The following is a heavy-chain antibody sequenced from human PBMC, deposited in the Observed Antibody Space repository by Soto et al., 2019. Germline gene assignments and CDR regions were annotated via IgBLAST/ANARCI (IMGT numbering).Heavy chain of an antibody. Sequence: QVQLVQSGAEVKKPGSSVKVSCKASGGTFSSYAISWVRQAPGQGLEWMGGIIPIFGSANYAQKFQGRVTITEDESTSTVYVEGSSLRSEDTAVYYCVRDEYDDLTGYWALRYYFEYWGKGTLVTVSS. D-gene: IGHD3-9*01. V-gene: IGHV1-69*01. CDR3: VRDEYDDLTGYWALRYYFEY. CDR2: IIPIFGSA. J-gene: IGHJ4*02. CDR1: GGTFSSYA.